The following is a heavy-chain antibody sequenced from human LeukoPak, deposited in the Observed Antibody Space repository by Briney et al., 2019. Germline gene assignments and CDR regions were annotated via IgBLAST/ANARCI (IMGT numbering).Heavy chain of an antibody. V-gene: IGHV3-7*01. D-gene: IGHD6-13*01. J-gene: IGHJ4*02. CDR2: IKEDGSEK. CDR1: GFTFSNYW. Sequence: GGSLSLSCAASGFTFSNYWMSWVRQAPGKGLEWVANIKEDGSEKYYVDSVKGRFTISRDNARNSLYLQMNSLRAEDTAVYYCPGGGQLGYWGQGTLVTVPS. CDR3: PGGGQLGY.